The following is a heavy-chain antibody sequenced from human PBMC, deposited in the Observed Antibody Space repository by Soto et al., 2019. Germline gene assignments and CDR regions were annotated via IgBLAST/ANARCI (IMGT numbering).Heavy chain of an antibody. V-gene: IGHV1-3*05. CDR2: VNAGNGNT. Sequence: QVQLVQSGAEEKKPGASVKVSCKASGYTFTSYAMHWVRQAPGQRLEWMGWVNAGNGNTKYSQRFQGRVTITRDTSASTAYMELSSLRSEDTAVYYGARTFQYCSGGSCYYAMDVWGQGTTVTVSS. CDR3: ARTFQYCSGGSCYYAMDV. CDR1: GYTFTSYA. D-gene: IGHD2-15*01. J-gene: IGHJ6*02.